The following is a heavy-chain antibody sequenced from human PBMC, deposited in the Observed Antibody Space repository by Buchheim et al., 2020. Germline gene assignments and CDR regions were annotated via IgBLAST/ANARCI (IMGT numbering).Heavy chain of an antibody. CDR2: ISYDGSNK. V-gene: IGHV3-30*18. J-gene: IGHJ4*02. CDR3: AKVSCDSSGYVDY. D-gene: IGHD3-22*01. CDR1: GFTFSSYG. Sequence: QVQLVESGGGVVQPGRSLRLSCAASGFTFSSYGMHWVRQATGKGLEWVAVISYDGSNKYYADSVKGRFTISRDNSKNTLYLQMNSLRAEDTAVYYCAKVSCDSSGYVDYWGQGTL.